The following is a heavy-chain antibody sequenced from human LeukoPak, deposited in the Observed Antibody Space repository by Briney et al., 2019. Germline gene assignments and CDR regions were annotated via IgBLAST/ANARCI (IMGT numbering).Heavy chain of an antibody. CDR2: ISGSGGST. V-gene: IGHV3-23*01. Sequence: PGGSLRLSCAASGVTFSSYAMSWVRQAPGKGVEWGSVISGSGGSTYYADSVKGRFTISRDNAKNTLYRQMNGCVVECTGGYSGAKGGIQLWLSFDYWGQGTLVTVSS. CDR1: GVTFSSYA. D-gene: IGHD5-18*01. J-gene: IGHJ4*02. CDR3: AKGGIQLWLSFDY.